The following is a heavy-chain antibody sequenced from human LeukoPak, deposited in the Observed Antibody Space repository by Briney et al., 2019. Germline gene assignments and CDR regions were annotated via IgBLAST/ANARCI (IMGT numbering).Heavy chain of an antibody. Sequence: SETLSLTCTVSGGSISSYYWSWIRQPPGKGLEWIGYIYYSGSTNYNPSLKSRVTIPVDTSKNQFSLKLSSVTAADTAVYYCARGQISTINEYHFDYWAREPWSPSPQ. J-gene: IGHJ4*02. CDR1: GGSISSYY. V-gene: IGHV4-59*01. CDR2: IYYSGST. CDR3: ARGQISTINEYHFDY. D-gene: IGHD5-24*01.